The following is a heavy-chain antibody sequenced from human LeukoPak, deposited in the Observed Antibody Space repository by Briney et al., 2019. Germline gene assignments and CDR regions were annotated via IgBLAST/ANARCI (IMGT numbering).Heavy chain of an antibody. CDR2: LLHDGSDL. D-gene: IGHD2-8*02. CDR1: GLTFTTYG. CDR3: AKELRSCTGGVCYTKYFDS. J-gene: IGHJ4*02. V-gene: IGHV3-30*18. Sequence: PGGSLRLSCAASGLTFTTYGMHWVRQAPGKGLEWVAGLLHDGSDLYYAGSVKGRFTISRDNSKDTLYLQMNSLRAEDTAVFYCAKELRSCTGGVCYTKYFDSWGQGTLVTVSS.